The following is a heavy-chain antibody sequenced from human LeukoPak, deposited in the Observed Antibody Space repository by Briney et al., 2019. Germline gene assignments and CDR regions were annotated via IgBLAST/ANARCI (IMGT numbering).Heavy chain of an antibody. CDR3: AIKKWGAAAFDI. V-gene: IGHV4-59*01. Sequence: PSETLSLTCTVSSTSFTNYYWSWIRQYPGKGLEWIGYIYCSGSTNYNPSLKSRVTISVDTSKNQFSLILSSVTAADTAVYYCAIKKWGAAAFDIWGQGTMVTVSS. CDR2: IYCSGST. CDR1: STSFTNYY. D-gene: IGHD1-26*01. J-gene: IGHJ3*02.